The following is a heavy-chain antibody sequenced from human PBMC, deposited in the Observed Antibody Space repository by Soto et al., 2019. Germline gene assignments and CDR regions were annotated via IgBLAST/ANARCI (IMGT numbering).Heavy chain of an antibody. CDR1: GFTFSHAW. D-gene: IGHD1-26*01. V-gene: IGHV3-15*01. Sequence: PGGSLRLSCAASGFTFSHAWMSWVRQAPGKGLEWVGRIKSRADGGTKDYGAPVRGRFTISRDDSENMLYLQMNSLKTEDTAVYYCTXVKRWDQYSPSGYWFDPWGPGTLVTVSS. CDR2: IKSRADGGTK. J-gene: IGHJ5*02. CDR3: TXVKRWDQYSPSGYWFDP.